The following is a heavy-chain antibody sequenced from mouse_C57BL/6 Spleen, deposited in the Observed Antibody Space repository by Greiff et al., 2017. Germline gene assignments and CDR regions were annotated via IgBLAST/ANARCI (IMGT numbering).Heavy chain of an antibody. Sequence: VQLQQSGAELVRPGTSVKVSCKASGYAFTNYLIEWVKQRPGQGLEWIGVINPGSGGTNYNEKFKGKATLTADKSSSTAYMQLSSLTSEDSAVYFCARGTGSDYWGQGTTLTVSS. CDR3: ARGTGSDY. CDR1: GYAFTNYL. CDR2: INPGSGGT. V-gene: IGHV1-54*01. J-gene: IGHJ2*01. D-gene: IGHD4-1*01.